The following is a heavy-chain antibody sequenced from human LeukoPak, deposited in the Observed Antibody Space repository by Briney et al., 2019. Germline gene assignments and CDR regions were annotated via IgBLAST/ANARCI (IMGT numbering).Heavy chain of an antibody. D-gene: IGHD3-10*01. Sequence: GGSLRLSCAASGYTFSNYWMCWVRQAPGEGLEWVANIKYDGSERYYVDSVKGRFTISRDNTKNSLYLQMNSLRVEDTAVYYCARERPASASAFDIWGQGTVVTVSS. J-gene: IGHJ3*02. CDR2: IKYDGSER. CDR3: ARERPASASAFDI. CDR1: GYTFSNYW. V-gene: IGHV3-7*01.